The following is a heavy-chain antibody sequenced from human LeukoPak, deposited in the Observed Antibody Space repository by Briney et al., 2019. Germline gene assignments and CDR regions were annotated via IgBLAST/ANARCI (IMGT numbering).Heavy chain of an antibody. J-gene: IGHJ6*02. CDR1: GGTFSSYA. Sequence: SVKVSRKASGGTFSSYAIGWVRQAPGQGLEWMGGIIPIFGTANYAQKFQGRVTITADESTSTAYMELSSLRSEDTAVYYCARSNYDSSGYYPRGYYYYGMDVWGQGTTVTVSS. V-gene: IGHV1-69*13. D-gene: IGHD3-22*01. CDR2: IIPIFGTA. CDR3: ARSNYDSSGYYPRGYYYYGMDV.